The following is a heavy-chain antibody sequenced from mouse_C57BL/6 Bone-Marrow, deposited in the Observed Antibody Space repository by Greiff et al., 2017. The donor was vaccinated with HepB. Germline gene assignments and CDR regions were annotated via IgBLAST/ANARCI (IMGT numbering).Heavy chain of an antibody. Sequence: VQLKESGPGMVKPSQSLSLTCTVTGYSITSGYDWHWIRHFPGNKLEWMGYISYSGSTNYNPSLKSRISITHDTSKNHFFLKLNSVTTEDTATYYCAREFYRGTWYFDVWGTGTTVTVSS. CDR1: GYSITSGYD. J-gene: IGHJ1*03. CDR3: AREFYRGTWYFDV. D-gene: IGHD2-1*01. V-gene: IGHV3-1*01. CDR2: ISYSGST.